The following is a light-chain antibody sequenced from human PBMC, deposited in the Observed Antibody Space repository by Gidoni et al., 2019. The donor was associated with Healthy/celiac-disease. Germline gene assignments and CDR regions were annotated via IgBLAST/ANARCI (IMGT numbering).Light chain of an antibody. J-gene: IGKJ3*01. CDR3: QQSYSTPLT. CDR2: AAS. V-gene: IGKV1-39*01. Sequence: DIQMTQSPSSLSASVGDRVTITCRASQSISSYLNWYQQKPGKAPKLLIYAASSLQSGVPSRFSGSGSGTEFTLTISSLQPEDFATYYCQQSYSTPLTFXPXTKVDIK. CDR1: QSISSY.